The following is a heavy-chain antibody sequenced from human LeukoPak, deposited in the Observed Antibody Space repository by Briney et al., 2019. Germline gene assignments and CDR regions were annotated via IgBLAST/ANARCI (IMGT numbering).Heavy chain of an antibody. V-gene: IGHV4-59*08. Sequence: PSETLSLTCTVSGGSISSYYWSWIRKPPPQGMEWIGYIYYSGSTTYNPSLKSRVTISIDTSKNQFSLKLISVTAADSAVYYCARLHCDFWRFDPWGQGTLVTVSS. D-gene: IGHD3-3*01. CDR3: ARLHCDFWRFDP. J-gene: IGHJ5*02. CDR1: GGSISSYY. CDR2: IYYSGST.